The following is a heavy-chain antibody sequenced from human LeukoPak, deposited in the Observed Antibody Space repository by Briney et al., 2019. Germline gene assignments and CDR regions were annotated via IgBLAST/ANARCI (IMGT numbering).Heavy chain of an antibody. V-gene: IGHV4-30-2*01. J-gene: IGHJ4*02. CDR3: ARVTDRDFFDY. CDR1: GGSISSGGYS. Sequence: SQTLSLTCAVSGGSISSGGYSWSWIRQPPGKGLEWIGYIYHSGSTYYNPSLKSRVTISVDRSKNQFSLELSSVTAADTAVYYCARVTDRDFFDYWGQGTLVTVSS. CDR2: IYHSGST.